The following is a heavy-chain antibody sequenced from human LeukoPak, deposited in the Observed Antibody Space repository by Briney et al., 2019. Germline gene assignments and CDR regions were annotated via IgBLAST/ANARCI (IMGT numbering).Heavy chain of an antibody. D-gene: IGHD1-14*01. CDR2: IYPGGSDT. CDR1: GYSFTSYR. J-gene: IGHJ3*02. Sequence: GESLKISCKGSGYSFTSYRIGWVRQMPGKGLEWMGIIYPGGSDTRYSPSFQGQVTISADKSISTAYLQWSSLKASDTAMYYCARPYPPGSDAFDIWGQGTMVTVSS. CDR3: ARPYPPGSDAFDI. V-gene: IGHV5-51*01.